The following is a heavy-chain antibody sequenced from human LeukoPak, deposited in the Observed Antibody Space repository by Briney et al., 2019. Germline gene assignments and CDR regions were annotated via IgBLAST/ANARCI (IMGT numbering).Heavy chain of an antibody. V-gene: IGHV1-46*01. CDR3: ARDNSVGDYAWWFDP. CDR1: GYTFTNYY. CDR2: ITPSGGST. J-gene: IGHJ5*02. Sequence: PSVKVSCKASGYTFTNYYMHWVRQAPGQGLEWLGLITPSGGSTWYAQKFQGRVTMTRDMSTSTDYMELSSLRSEDTAVYYCARDNSVGDYAWWFDPWGQGTLVTVSS. D-gene: IGHD1-26*01.